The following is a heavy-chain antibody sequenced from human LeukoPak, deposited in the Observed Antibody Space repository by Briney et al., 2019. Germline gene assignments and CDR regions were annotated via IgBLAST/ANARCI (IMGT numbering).Heavy chain of an antibody. D-gene: IGHD5-18*01. CDR3: ATAAPGGYSYGYWFDP. J-gene: IGHJ5*02. CDR2: FDPEDGET. Sequence: ASVKVSCKVSGYTLTELSMHWVRQARGKGLEWMGGFDPEDGETIYAQKFQGRVTMTEDTSTDTAYMELSSLRSEDTAVYYCATAAPGGYSYGYWFDPWGQGTLVTVSS. V-gene: IGHV1-24*01. CDR1: GYTLTELS.